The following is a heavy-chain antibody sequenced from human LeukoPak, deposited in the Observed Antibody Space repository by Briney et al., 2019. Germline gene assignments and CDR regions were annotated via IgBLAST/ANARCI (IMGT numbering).Heavy chain of an antibody. V-gene: IGHV3-23*01. CDR2: ISGSGGST. Sequence: AGSLRLSCAASGFTFSSYAMSWVRQGPGQGLEWVSAISGSGGSTYYADSAKGRFATSRDNTKNTLYLQMNSLRAEDTAVYYCAKDLAGDWGQGTLVTVSS. CDR1: GFTFSSYA. J-gene: IGHJ4*02. CDR3: AKDLAGD. D-gene: IGHD1-26*01.